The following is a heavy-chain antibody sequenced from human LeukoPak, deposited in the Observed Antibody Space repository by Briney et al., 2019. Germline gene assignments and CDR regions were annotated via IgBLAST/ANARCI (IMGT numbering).Heavy chain of an antibody. CDR1: GYTFTSYA. J-gene: IGHJ6*03. CDR2: IYPGDSDT. V-gene: IGHV5-51*01. D-gene: IGHD2-2*01. Sequence: KVSCKASGYTFTSYAMNWVRQAPGQGLEWMGIIYPGDSDTRYSPSFQGQVTISADKSISTAYLQWSSLKASDTAMYYCARRSYCSSTSCYGYYMDVWGKGTTVTISS. CDR3: ARRSYCSSTSCYGYYMDV.